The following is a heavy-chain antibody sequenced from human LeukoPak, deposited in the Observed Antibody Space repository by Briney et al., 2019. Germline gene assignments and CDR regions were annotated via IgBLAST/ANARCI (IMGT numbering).Heavy chain of an antibody. D-gene: IGHD5-18*01. J-gene: IGHJ5*02. CDR2: INHSGST. CDR1: GGSFSDYY. V-gene: IGHV4-34*01. CDR3: ARDQGYSYGNWFDP. Sequence: PSETLSLTCAVYGGSFSDYYWSWIRQPPGKGLEWIGEINHSGSTSYNPSLKSRVTISVDTSKNQFSLRLSSVTAADTAVYYCARDQGYSYGNWFDPWGQGTLVTVSS.